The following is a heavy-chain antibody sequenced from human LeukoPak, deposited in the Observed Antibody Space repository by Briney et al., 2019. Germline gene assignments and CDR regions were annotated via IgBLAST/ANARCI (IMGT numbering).Heavy chain of an antibody. D-gene: IGHD5-18*01. CDR1: GGTFRSYA. CDR3: ARGRGYSYGVFDY. CDR2: IIPIFGTA. J-gene: IGHJ4*02. V-gene: IGHV1-69*05. Sequence: SVKVSXKASGGTFRSYAISWVRQAPGQGLEWMGRIIPIFGTANYAQKFQGRVTITTDESTSTAYMELSSLRSEDTAVYYCARGRGYSYGVFDYWGQGTLVTVSS.